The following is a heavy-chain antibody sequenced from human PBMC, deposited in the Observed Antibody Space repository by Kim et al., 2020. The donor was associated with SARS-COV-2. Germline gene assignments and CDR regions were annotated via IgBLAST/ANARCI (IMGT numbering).Heavy chain of an antibody. J-gene: IGHJ4*02. V-gene: IGHV3-7*01. Sequence: SGKSYMSSWNGRFTISRDNAKNSLYLQVNSLRAEDTAVYYCARARRWNVDYWGQGTLVTVSS. CDR2: SGK. D-gene: IGHD1-1*01. CDR3: ARARRWNVDY.